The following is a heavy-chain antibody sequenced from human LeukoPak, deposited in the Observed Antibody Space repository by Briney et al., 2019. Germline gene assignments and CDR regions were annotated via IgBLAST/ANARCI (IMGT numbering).Heavy chain of an antibody. D-gene: IGHD2-2*01. CDR1: GYSISSGYY. J-gene: IGHJ3*02. V-gene: IGHV4-38-2*01. CDR2: IYHSGST. CDR3: ARPRYCSSTSCRGAFDI. Sequence: PSETLSLTCAVSGYSISSGYYWGWIRQPPGKGLEWIGSIYHSGSTNYNPSLKSRVTISVDTSKNQFSLKLSSVTAADTAVYYCARPRYCSSTSCRGAFDIWGQGTMVTVSS.